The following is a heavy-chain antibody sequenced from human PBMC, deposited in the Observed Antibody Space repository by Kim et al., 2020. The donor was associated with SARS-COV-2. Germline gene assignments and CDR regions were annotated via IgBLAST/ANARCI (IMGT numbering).Heavy chain of an antibody. J-gene: IGHJ4*02. CDR3: ARDFGTNGFDY. V-gene: IGHV3-53*01. Sequence: GGSLRLSCAASGFTVSSNYMSWVRQAPGKGLEWVSVIYSVGSTYYADSVKGRFTISRDNSKNMLYLQMNSLRAEDTAVYYCARDFGTNGFDYWGQGTLVTVSS. CDR2: IYSVGST. CDR1: GFTVSSNY. D-gene: IGHD1-1*01.